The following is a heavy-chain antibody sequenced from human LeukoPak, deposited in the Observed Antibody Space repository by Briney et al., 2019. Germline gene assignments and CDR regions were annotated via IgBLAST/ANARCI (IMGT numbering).Heavy chain of an antibody. Sequence: GGSLRLSCAASGFTFSSYAMSWVRQAPGKGLEWVSSISSSSSYIYYADSVKGRFTISRDNAKNSLYLQMNSLRAEDTAVYYCARDRGGATYFDYWGRGTLVTVSS. CDR1: GFTFSSYA. J-gene: IGHJ4*02. CDR3: ARDRGGATYFDY. CDR2: ISSSSSYI. D-gene: IGHD1-26*01. V-gene: IGHV3-21*01.